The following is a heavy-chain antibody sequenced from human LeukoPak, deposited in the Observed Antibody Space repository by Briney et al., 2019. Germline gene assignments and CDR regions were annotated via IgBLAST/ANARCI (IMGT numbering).Heavy chain of an antibody. Sequence: ASVNVSCKASGYTFTTYYMHWVRQAPGQGLEWMGIINPSGGRTTYTQKFQGRVTMTRDTSTSAVYMELSSLRSEDTAVYYCARDYDILTGYYSFDYWGQGTLVTVSS. CDR2: INPSGGRT. CDR1: GYTFTTYY. D-gene: IGHD3-9*01. CDR3: ARDYDILTGYYSFDY. J-gene: IGHJ4*02. V-gene: IGHV1-46*01.